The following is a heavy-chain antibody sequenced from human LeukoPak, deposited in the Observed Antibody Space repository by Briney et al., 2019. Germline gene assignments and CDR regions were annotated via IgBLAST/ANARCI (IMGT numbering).Heavy chain of an antibody. CDR3: ARDQYQLLYSYYYYGMDV. D-gene: IGHD2-2*02. V-gene: IGHV1-18*01. Sequence: ASLKLSCKATGYTFTTYGITWVPQAPGQGLEWMGSISAYNGNTNYAQKLQGRVTMTTDTSTSTAHMELRSLRSDDTAVYYCARDQYQLLYSYYYYGMDVWGQGTTVTVSS. CDR2: ISAYNGNT. CDR1: GYTFTTYG. J-gene: IGHJ6*02.